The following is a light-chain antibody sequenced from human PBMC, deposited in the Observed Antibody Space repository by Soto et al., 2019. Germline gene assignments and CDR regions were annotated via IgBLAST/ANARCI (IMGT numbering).Light chain of an antibody. CDR1: QSIHTS. CDR2: DST. CDR3: QQRNVWPPIT. V-gene: IGKV3-11*01. J-gene: IGKJ5*01. Sequence: VLTQSPATLSLSPGERATLSCRASQSIHTSLAWYQQKTGQPPRLVVYDSTLRANGVPDRFGGSRSGTEFTLTINNLEPEDFAVYYCQQRNVWPPITFGQGTRLEI.